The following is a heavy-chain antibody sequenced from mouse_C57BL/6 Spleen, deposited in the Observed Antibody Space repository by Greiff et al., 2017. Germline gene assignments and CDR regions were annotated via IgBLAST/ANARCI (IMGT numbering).Heavy chain of an antibody. CDR3: ARNCGVYYYGSSYFFDY. Sequence: QVQLKQSGPGLVQPSQSLSITCTVSGFSLTSYGVHWVRQSPGKGLEWLGVIWSGGSTDYNAAFISRLSISKDNSKSQVFFKMNSLQADDTAIYYCARNCGVYYYGSSYFFDYWGQGTTLTVSS. CDR1: GFSLTSYG. J-gene: IGHJ2*01. CDR2: IWSGGST. D-gene: IGHD1-1*01. V-gene: IGHV2-2*01.